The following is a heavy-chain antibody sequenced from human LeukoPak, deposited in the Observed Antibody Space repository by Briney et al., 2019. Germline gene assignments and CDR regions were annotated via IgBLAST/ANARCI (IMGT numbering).Heavy chain of an antibody. CDR3: ARDYGVWSGYYNWFDP. J-gene: IGHJ5*02. CDR1: GGSISSGSYY. D-gene: IGHD3-3*01. V-gene: IGHV4-61*02. Sequence: SQTLSLTCTVSGGSISSGSYYWSWIRQPAGKGLEWIGRIYISGSTNYNPSLKSRVTISVDTSKNQFSLKLSSVTAADTAVYYCARDYGVWSGYYNWFDPWGQGTLVTVSS. CDR2: IYISGST.